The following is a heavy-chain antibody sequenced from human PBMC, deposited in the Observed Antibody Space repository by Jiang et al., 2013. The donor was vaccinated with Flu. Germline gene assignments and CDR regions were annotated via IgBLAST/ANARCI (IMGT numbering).Heavy chain of an antibody. Sequence: CAASGFTFRNYGMHWVRQAPGKGLQWVAVIWYDGDNKYYADSVKGRFTISRDNSKNTLYLQMNSLRAEDTAVYYCAREHRISGQVWLSPDYHYGMDVWGQGTTVTVSS. D-gene: IGHD5-18*01. CDR2: IWYDGDNK. J-gene: IGHJ6*02. CDR1: GFTFRNYG. CDR3: AREHRISGQVWLSPDYHYGMDV. V-gene: IGHV3-33*01.